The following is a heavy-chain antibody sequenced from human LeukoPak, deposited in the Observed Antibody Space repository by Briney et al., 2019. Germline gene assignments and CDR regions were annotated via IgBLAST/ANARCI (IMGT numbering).Heavy chain of an antibody. CDR2: VYYTGST. V-gene: IGHV4-31*03. D-gene: IGHD6-6*01. J-gene: IGHJ6*02. CDR3: ARISAGRYGMDV. CDR1: GGSVTSGGYY. Sequence: SQTLSLTCTVSGGSVTSGGYYWSWIRQHPEKGLEWIGYVYYTGSTYYNPSLKSRVTISSDTSKNQFSLKVSPVTAADTAVYYCARISAGRYGMDVWARGPRSPSP.